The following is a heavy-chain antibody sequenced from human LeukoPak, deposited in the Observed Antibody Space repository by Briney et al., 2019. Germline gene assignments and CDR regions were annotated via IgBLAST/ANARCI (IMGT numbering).Heavy chain of an antibody. J-gene: IGHJ4*02. CDR3: ARVRGYCTNGVCPFDY. CDR2: INPNSGGT. V-gene: IGHV1-2*02. Sequence: ASVKVSCKASGYTFTGYYMHWVRQAPGRGLEWMGWINPNSGGTNYAQKFQGRVTMTRDTSISTAYMELSRLRSDDTAVYYCARVRGYCTNGVCPFDYWGQGTLVTVSS. CDR1: GYTFTGYY. D-gene: IGHD2-8*01.